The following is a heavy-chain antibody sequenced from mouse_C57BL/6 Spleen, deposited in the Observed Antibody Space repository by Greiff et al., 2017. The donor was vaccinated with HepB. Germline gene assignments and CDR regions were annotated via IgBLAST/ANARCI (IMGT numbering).Heavy chain of an antibody. CDR3: LRRFDY. CDR1: GYTFTSYW. Sequence: VQLQQPGAELVRPGTSVKLSCKASGYTFTSYWMHWVKQRPGQGLEWIGVIDPSDSYTNYNQKFKGKATLTVDTSSSTACMQLSSLTSEDSAVYYCLRRFDYWGHGTTLTVSS. D-gene: IGHD2-12*01. V-gene: IGHV1-59*01. J-gene: IGHJ2*01. CDR2: IDPSDSYT.